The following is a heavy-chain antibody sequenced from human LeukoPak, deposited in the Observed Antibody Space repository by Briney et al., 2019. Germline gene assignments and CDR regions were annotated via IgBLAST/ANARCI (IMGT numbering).Heavy chain of an antibody. Sequence: PGGSLRLSCAASGFTFSSYSMNWVRQAPGKGLEWVSSISSSSSYIYYADSVKGRFTISRDNAKNSLYLQMNSLRAEDTAVYYCAKDPSSYGDYGGFDYWGQGTLVTVSS. V-gene: IGHV3-21*01. CDR2: ISSSSSYI. D-gene: IGHD4-17*01. J-gene: IGHJ4*02. CDR1: GFTFSSYS. CDR3: AKDPSSYGDYGGFDY.